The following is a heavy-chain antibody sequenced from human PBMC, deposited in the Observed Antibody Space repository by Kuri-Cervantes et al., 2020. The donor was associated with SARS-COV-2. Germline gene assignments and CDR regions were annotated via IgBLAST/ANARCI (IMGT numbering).Heavy chain of an antibody. J-gene: IGHJ3*02. CDR3: ARDRNGDYGSDAFDI. D-gene: IGHD4-17*01. V-gene: IGHV4-4*02. CDR2: IYHSGST. CDR1: GGSISSSNW. Sequence: GSLRLSCAVSGGSISSSNWWSWVRQPPGKGLEWIGEIYHSGSTNYNPSLKSRVTISVDTSKNQFSLKLSSVTAADTAVYYCARDRNGDYGSDAFDIWGQGTMVTVSS.